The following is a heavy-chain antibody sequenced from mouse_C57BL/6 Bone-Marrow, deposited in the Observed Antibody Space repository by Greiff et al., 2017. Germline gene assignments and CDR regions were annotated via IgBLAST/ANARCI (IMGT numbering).Heavy chain of an antibody. CDR2: IYPRSGNT. Sequence: QVQLQQSGAELARPGASVKLSCKASGYTFTSYGISWVKQRTGQGLEWIGEIYPRSGNTYYNEKFKGKDTLTADKSSSTAYMELRSLTSEDSAVYFCARRRPYAMDYWGQGTSVTVSS. J-gene: IGHJ4*01. D-gene: IGHD1-2*01. V-gene: IGHV1-81*01. CDR3: ARRRPYAMDY. CDR1: GYTFTSYG.